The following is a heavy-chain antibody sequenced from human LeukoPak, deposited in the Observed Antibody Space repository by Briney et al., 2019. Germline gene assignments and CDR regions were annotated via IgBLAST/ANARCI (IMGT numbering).Heavy chain of an antibody. CDR3: ADYYDSSGYYSGY. CDR1: GFTVSSNY. Sequence: GGSLRLSCAASGFTVSSNYMSWVRQAPGKGLEWVAVISYDGSNKYYADSVKGRFTISRDNSKNTLYLQMNSLRAEDTAVYYCADYYDSSGYYSGYWGQGTLVTVSS. J-gene: IGHJ4*02. V-gene: IGHV3-30-3*01. D-gene: IGHD3-22*01. CDR2: ISYDGSNK.